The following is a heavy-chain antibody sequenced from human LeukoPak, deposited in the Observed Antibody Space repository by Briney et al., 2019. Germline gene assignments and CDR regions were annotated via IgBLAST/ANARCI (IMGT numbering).Heavy chain of an antibody. CDR1: GGSISSYY. D-gene: IGHD5-18*01. CDR2: IFYSGRT. Sequence: SETLSLTCSVSGGSISSYYWSWIRQPPGKGLEYIGYIFYSGRTNYNPSLKSRLTISVDTSKNQFSLTLSSVTAADTAVYYCARGQKYRNGYTVTELGSGYFDYWGQGTLVTVSS. J-gene: IGHJ4*02. CDR3: ARGQKYRNGYTVTELGSGYFDY. V-gene: IGHV4-59*01.